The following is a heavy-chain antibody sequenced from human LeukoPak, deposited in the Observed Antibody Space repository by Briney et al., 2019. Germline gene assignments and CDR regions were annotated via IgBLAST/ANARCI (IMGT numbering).Heavy chain of an antibody. CDR2: ISHSGST. J-gene: IGHJ4*02. CDR1: GDSISSGIYY. V-gene: IGHV4-30-2*01. D-gene: IGHD3-22*01. Sequence: SETLSLTCTVSGDSISSGIYYWSWLRQPPGKGLEWIGYISHSGSTYYNPSLKSRVTISVDTSKNQFSLKLSSVTAADTAVFYCARYYYDSSGYQSYFDYWGQGTLVTVSS. CDR3: ARYYYDSSGYQSYFDY.